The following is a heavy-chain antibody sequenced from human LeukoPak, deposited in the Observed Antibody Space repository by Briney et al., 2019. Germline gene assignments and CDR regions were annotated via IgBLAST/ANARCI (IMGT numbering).Heavy chain of an antibody. J-gene: IGHJ6*02. CDR1: GYTFTGYY. Sequence: GASVKVSCKASGYTFTGYYMHWVRQAPGQGFEWMGWINPNSGNTGYAQKFQGRVTMTRNTSISTAYMELSSLRSEDTAVYYCARSTTVTSYYYGMDVWGQGTTVTVSS. V-gene: IGHV1-8*02. CDR2: INPNSGNT. D-gene: IGHD4-11*01. CDR3: ARSTTVTSYYYGMDV.